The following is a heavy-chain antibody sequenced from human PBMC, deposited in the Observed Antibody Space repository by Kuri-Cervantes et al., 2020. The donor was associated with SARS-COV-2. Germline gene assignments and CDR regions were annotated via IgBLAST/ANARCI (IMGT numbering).Heavy chain of an antibody. Sequence: SQTLSLTCAVYGGSFSGYYWSWIRQPPGKRLEWIGEINHSGSTNYNPSLKSRVTISVDTSKNQFSLKLSSVTAADTAVYYCARYSSGWYPYYYGMDVWGQGTTVTVSS. J-gene: IGHJ6*02. V-gene: IGHV4-34*01. CDR2: INHSGST. D-gene: IGHD6-19*01. CDR3: ARYSSGWYPYYYGMDV. CDR1: GGSFSGYY.